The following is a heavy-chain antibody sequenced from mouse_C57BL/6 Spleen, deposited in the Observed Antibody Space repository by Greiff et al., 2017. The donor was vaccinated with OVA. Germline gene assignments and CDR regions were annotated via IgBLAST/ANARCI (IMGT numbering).Heavy chain of an antibody. Sequence: QVQLKQPGAELVKPGASVKMSCKASGYTFTSYWITWVKQRPGQGLEWIGDIYPGSGSTNYNEKFKSKATLTVDTSSSTAYMQLSSLTSEDSAVYYCARSGSSGFYYAMDYWGQGTSVTVSS. CDR3: ARSGSSGFYYAMDY. J-gene: IGHJ4*01. CDR1: GYTFTSYW. D-gene: IGHD3-2*02. CDR2: IYPGSGST. V-gene: IGHV1-55*01.